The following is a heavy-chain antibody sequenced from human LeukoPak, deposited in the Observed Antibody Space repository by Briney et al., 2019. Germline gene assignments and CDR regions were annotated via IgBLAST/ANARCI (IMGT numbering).Heavy chain of an antibody. Sequence: SETLSLTCTVSGGSISSSGYCWGWIRQPPGKGLEWIGSIDYSGNTNYNPSLKSRVTIAVDMSKNQFSLKLCSVTAADTAVYYCARLSTVTTSFDYWGQGTLVTVSS. V-gene: IGHV4-39*01. J-gene: IGHJ4*02. CDR1: GGSISSSGYC. CDR2: IDYSGNT. D-gene: IGHD4-17*01. CDR3: ARLSTVTTSFDY.